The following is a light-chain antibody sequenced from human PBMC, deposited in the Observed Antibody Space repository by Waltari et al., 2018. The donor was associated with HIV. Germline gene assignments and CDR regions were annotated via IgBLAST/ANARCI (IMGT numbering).Light chain of an antibody. CDR2: DVS. Sequence: QSALTQPRSVSGSPGPSVTISCTGTSSDVGGYNYVSWYQQHPGKAPKLMIYDVSKRPSGVPDRCSGSKAGNMASLTISGLQAEDEADYDCCAYAGSYAVFGGGTKLTVL. V-gene: IGLV2-11*01. J-gene: IGLJ3*02. CDR3: CAYAGSYAV. CDR1: SSDVGGYNY.